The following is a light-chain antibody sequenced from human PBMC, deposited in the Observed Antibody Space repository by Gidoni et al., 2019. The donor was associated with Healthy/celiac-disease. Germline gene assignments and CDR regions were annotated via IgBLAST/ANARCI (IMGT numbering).Light chain of an antibody. V-gene: IGLV1-51*01. Sequence: QSVLTQPPSVSAAPGQKVTISCSGSSSNIGNNYVTWYQQPPGTAPKLLIYDNNKRPSGIPDRFSGSKSGTSATLGITGLQTGDEADYYCGTWDSSLRGVFGGGTKLTVL. CDR3: GTWDSSLRGV. J-gene: IGLJ2*01. CDR2: DNN. CDR1: SSNIGNNY.